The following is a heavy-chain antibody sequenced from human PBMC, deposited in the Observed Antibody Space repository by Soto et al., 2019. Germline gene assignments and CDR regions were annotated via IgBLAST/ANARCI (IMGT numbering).Heavy chain of an antibody. CDR3: AKNQGVELVPLATVDWFDP. J-gene: IGHJ5*02. Sequence: LRLSCAASGFIFENFGMSWVRQAPGKGLEWISSISGSGFKKYYADSVKGRFTISRDNSKSTVYLELNNLSAEDTAVYHCAKNQGVELVPLATVDWFDPWGQGSVVTSPQ. CDR1: GFIFENFG. CDR2: ISGSGFKK. V-gene: IGHV3-23*01. D-gene: IGHD1-26*01.